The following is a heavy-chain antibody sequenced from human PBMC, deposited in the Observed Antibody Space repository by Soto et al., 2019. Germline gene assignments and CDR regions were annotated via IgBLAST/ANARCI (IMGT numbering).Heavy chain of an antibody. V-gene: IGHV3-30*18. CDR3: AKDGYYGSGTNWFDP. CDR2: ISYDGSNK. D-gene: IGHD3-10*01. J-gene: IGHJ5*02. Sequence: SLRLSCAASGFTFSSYGMHWVRQAPGKGLEWVAVISYDGSNKYYADSVKGRFTISRDNSKNTLYLQMNSLRAEDTAVYYCAKDGYYGSGTNWFDPWGQGTLVTVS. CDR1: GFTFSSYG.